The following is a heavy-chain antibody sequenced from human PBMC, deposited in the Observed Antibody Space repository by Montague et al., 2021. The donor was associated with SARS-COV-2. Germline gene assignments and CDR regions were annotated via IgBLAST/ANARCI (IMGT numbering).Heavy chain of an antibody. V-gene: IGHV6-1*01. CDR3: ARDDPYCTNGVCYTGNWFDP. J-gene: IGHJ5*02. CDR1: GDSVSSNSAA. D-gene: IGHD2-8*01. Sequence: CAISGDSVSSNSAAWNWIRQSPSRGLEWLGRTYHRSKWYNDYAVPVKSRITINPDTSKNQFSLQLNSVTPEDTAVYYCARDDPYCTNGVCYTGNWFDPWGQGTLVTVSS. CDR2: TYHRSKWYN.